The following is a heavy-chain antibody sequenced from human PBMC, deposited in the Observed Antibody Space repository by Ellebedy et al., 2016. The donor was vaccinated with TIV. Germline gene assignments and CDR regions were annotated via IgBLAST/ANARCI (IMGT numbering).Heavy chain of an antibody. Sequence: AASVKVSCKASGYTFTSYGISWVRQAPGQGLEWMGWISTYTGSTNYAQELQGRVTMTRDTSTRTAYMELRGLRADETAVYYCARVYFSAATEHGMDVWGQGTTVTVSS. CDR1: GYTFTSYG. J-gene: IGHJ6*02. V-gene: IGHV1-18*01. CDR3: ARVYFSAATEHGMDV. D-gene: IGHD6-13*01. CDR2: ISTYTGST.